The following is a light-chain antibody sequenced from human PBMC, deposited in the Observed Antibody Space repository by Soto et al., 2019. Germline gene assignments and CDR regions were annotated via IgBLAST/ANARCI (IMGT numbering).Light chain of an antibody. CDR1: RREVGAYNY. CDR3: SSWTSGATYV. Sequence: QSVLTQPASVSGSPGQWITISCAETRREVGAYNYVSWYQHHPGKAPKLMIYDVNNRPSGDSNRLSGSKSGNTASLTISGLQAEDEADYYCSSWTSGATYVLGSGTKVTVL. J-gene: IGLJ1*01. V-gene: IGLV2-14*03. CDR2: DVN.